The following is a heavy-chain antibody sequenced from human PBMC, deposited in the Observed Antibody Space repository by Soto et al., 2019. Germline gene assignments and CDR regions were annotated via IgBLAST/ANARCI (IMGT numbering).Heavy chain of an antibody. D-gene: IGHD6-13*01. CDR1: GFTFRSFT. Sequence: GSLSLSCSASGFTFRSFTMNWVRQAPGKGLEWVSTISSNSAYIYYTDALRGRFTISRDNAKNSLHLQMNSLRAEDTAVYYCTRDASRDSSARGWFDPWGPGTLVTVSS. J-gene: IGHJ5*02. CDR3: TRDASRDSSARGWFDP. CDR2: ISSNSAYI. V-gene: IGHV3-21*01.